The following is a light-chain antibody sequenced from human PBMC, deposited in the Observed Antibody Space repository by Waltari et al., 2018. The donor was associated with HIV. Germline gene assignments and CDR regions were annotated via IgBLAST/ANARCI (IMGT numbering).Light chain of an antibody. J-gene: IGLJ1*01. CDR2: DVT. V-gene: IGLV2-8*01. CDR3: SSYAGSSMSYA. CDR1: SSDVGAFKY. Sequence: QSVLTQPPSASGTPGQRITISCSGASSDVGAFKYVSWYQQHPGKAPKLLIYDVTKRPSGVPDRFSGSKSGNTASLTVSGLQAEDEAHYYCSSYAGSSMSYAFGTGTKVTVL.